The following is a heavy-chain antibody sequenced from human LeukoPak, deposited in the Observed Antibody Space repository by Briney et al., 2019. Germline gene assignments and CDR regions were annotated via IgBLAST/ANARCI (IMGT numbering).Heavy chain of an antibody. CDR3: ARTRSSGYLTLDY. CDR1: GFTFRNYW. D-gene: IGHD3-22*01. J-gene: IGHJ4*02. Sequence: HPGGSLRLSCEASGFTFRNYWMIWVRQAPGKGLERVANIKEDGSETYYVDSVKGRFTISRDNAENSLYLQMSSLRAEDTAVYYCARTRSSGYLTLDYWGQGTLVTVSS. V-gene: IGHV3-7*01. CDR2: IKEDGSET.